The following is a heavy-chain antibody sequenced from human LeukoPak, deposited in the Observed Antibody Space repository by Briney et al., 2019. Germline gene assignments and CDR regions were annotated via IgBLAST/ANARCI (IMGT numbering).Heavy chain of an antibody. CDR2: IYYSGST. D-gene: IGHD1-14*01. J-gene: IGHJ4*02. CDR3: ARVGSYGRNFDH. Sequence: SETLSLTCTVSGGSISSYYWGWIRQPPGKGLEWIGNIYYSGSTNYNPSLKSRVTISVDTSRNQFSLKLSSVTAADTAVYYCARVGSYGRNFDHWGQGILVTVSS. V-gene: IGHV4-59*01. CDR1: GGSISSYY.